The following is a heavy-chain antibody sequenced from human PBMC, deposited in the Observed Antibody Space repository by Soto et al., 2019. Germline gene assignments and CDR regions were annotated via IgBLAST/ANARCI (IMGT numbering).Heavy chain of an antibody. V-gene: IGHV3-53*02. CDR3: ARGLVVACFEY. D-gene: IGHD2-15*01. CDR2: IYSGSNT. J-gene: IGHJ4*02. CDR1: GFTVTSNY. Sequence: EVQLVETGGGLIQPGGSLRLSCAASGFTVTSNYMSWVRQAPGKGLEWVSLIYSGSNTYYDADSVKGRFTISRDNSKNTLYLQMNSLRVEDTAVYYCARGLVVACFEYWGQGTLVTVSS.